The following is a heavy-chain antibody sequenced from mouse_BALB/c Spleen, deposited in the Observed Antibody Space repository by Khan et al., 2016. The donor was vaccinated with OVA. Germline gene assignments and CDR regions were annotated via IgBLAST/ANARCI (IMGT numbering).Heavy chain of an antibody. CDR2: IDPYCGGT. V-gene: IGHV1-39*01. CDR1: GYSFTGYN. Sequence: VQLQQSGPELEKPGASVKISCKASGYSFTGYNMNWVKQSNGKSLEWIGNIDPYCGGTSYNQNFKGKATLTVDKSSSTAYMQLKSLTSEDSAVYYCARYGPYAMDYWGQGTSVTVSS. CDR3: ARYGPYAMDY. J-gene: IGHJ4*01. D-gene: IGHD1-1*02.